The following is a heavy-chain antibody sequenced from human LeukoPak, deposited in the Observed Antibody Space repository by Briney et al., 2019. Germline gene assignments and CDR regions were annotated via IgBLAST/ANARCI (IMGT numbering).Heavy chain of an antibody. CDR1: GFTFSSYG. Sequence: TGGSLRLSCAASGFTFSSYGMPWVRQAPGKGLEWVAVIWYDGSNKYYADSVKGRFTISRDNSKNTLYLQMNSLRAEDTAVYYCAREHGSAYYFDYWGQGTLVTVSS. V-gene: IGHV3-33*01. CDR3: AREHGSAYYFDY. D-gene: IGHD3-10*01. CDR2: IWYDGSNK. J-gene: IGHJ4*02.